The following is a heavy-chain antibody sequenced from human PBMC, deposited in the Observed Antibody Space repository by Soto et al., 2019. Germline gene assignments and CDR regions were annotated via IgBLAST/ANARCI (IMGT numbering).Heavy chain of an antibody. V-gene: IGHV3-11*01. D-gene: IGHD6-25*01. CDR1: GFTFSDYY. CDR2: ISSSGSTI. J-gene: IGHJ4*02. Sequence: GGSLRLSCAASGFTFSDYYMIWVRQAPGKGLEWVSYISSSGSTIYYADSVKGRFTISRDNAKNSLYLQMNSLRAEDTAVYYCARGYQWSGYDARYYFDYWGQGTLVTVSS. CDR3: ARGYQWSGYDARYYFDY.